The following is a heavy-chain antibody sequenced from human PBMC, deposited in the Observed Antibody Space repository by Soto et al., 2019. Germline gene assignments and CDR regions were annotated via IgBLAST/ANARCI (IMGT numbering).Heavy chain of an antibody. V-gene: IGHV4-30-4*01. CDR1: GGSISRADHY. Sequence: SETLSLTCSVSGGSISRADHYWSWIRQPPGKGLEWMGYIYHSGNTHYNPSLKSRITISIDTSTNRFSLNMTSVTAADTAGSFCDGLGAAVEKNNFDPWVQGALVTVS. CDR3: DGLGAAVEKNNFDP. J-gene: IGHJ5*02. CDR2: IYHSGNT. D-gene: IGHD6-25*01.